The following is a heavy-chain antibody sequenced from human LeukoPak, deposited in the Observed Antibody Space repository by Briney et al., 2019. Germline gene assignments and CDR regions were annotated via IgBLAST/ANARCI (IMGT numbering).Heavy chain of an antibody. CDR3: ARDEWWRETYAFDI. D-gene: IGHD2-15*01. V-gene: IGHV4-59*01. J-gene: IGHJ3*02. CDR2: IYYGGST. CDR1: GGSISSYY. Sequence: SETLSLTCTVSGGSISSYYWSWIRQPPGKGLEWIGYIYYGGSTNYNPSLKSRVTISVDTSKNQFSLKLSSVTAADTAVYYCARDEWWRETYAFDIWGQGTMVTVSS.